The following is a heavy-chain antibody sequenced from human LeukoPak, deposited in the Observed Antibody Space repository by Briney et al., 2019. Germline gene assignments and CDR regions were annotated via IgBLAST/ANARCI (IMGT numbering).Heavy chain of an antibody. CDR1: GYTFTSYD. J-gene: IGHJ4*02. Sequence: ASVKVSCKASGYTFTSYDINWVRQAAGQGLEWMGWMNPNSGNTGYAQKFQGRVTITRNTSISTAYMELSGLRSEDTAVYYCARGRRRVIDYWGQGTLVTVSS. V-gene: IGHV1-8*03. CDR3: ARGRRRVIDY. CDR2: MNPNSGNT. D-gene: IGHD4-23*01.